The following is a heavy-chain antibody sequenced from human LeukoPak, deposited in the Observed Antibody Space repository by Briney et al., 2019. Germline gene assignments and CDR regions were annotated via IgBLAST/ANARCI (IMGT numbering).Heavy chain of an antibody. Sequence: GSLRLSCAASGFTFSSYVMSWVRQAPGKGLEWVSYINHNAETIYYADSVKGRFTISRDNAKNSLYLQMNSLRAEDTAVYYCAREGRGDGYNPDFDYWGQGTLVTVSS. V-gene: IGHV3-48*04. CDR3: AREGRGDGYNPDFDY. CDR2: INHNAETI. J-gene: IGHJ4*02. CDR1: GFTFSSYV. D-gene: IGHD5-12*01.